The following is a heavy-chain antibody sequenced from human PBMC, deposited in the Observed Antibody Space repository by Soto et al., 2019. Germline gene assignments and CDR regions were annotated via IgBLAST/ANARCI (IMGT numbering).Heavy chain of an antibody. V-gene: IGHV3-30*18. J-gene: IGHJ4*02. D-gene: IGHD5-18*01. CDR1: GFTFSSYG. CDR2: ISYDGSNK. Sequence: GGSLRLSCAASGFTFSSYGMHWVRQAPGKGLEWVAVISYDGSNKYYADSVKGRFTISRDNSKNTLYLQMNSLRAEDTAVYYCAKDPRGYRSYYFDYWGQGTLVTVSS. CDR3: AKDPRGYRSYYFDY.